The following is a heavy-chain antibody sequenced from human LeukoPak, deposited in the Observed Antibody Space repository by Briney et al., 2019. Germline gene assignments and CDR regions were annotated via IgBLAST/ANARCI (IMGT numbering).Heavy chain of an antibody. CDR2: INHSGST. Sequence: SETLSLTCAVYGGSFSGYYWSWIRQPPGKGLEWIGEINHSGSTNYNPSLKSRVTISVDTSENQFSLKLSSVTAADTAVYYCARARSWLPIDYWGQGTLVTVSS. V-gene: IGHV4-34*01. J-gene: IGHJ4*02. D-gene: IGHD6-13*01. CDR3: ARARSWLPIDY. CDR1: GGSFSGYY.